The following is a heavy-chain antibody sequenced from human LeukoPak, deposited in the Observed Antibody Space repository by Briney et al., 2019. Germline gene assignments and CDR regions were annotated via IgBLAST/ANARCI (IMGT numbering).Heavy chain of an antibody. Sequence: GESLRLSCAASGFTFSTYSMNWVRQAPGKGLEWVSSIARNSYIYYADSVKGRFTISRDNAKNTLYLQMNSLRAEDTAVYYCAKGRRTFIVVVIDAFDVWGQGTMVTVSS. J-gene: IGHJ3*01. D-gene: IGHD3-22*01. CDR3: AKGRRTFIVVVIDAFDV. CDR1: GFTFSTYS. CDR2: IARNSYI. V-gene: IGHV3-21*04.